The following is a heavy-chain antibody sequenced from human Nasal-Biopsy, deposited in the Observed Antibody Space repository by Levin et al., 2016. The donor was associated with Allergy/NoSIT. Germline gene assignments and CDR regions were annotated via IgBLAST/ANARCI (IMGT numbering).Heavy chain of an antibody. CDR3: VRRSDRTVPGGDN. V-gene: IGHV4-39*01. D-gene: IGHD3-10*02. J-gene: IGHJ4*02. CDR1: GAFIRVNNKY. Sequence: SETLSLTCILSGAFIRVNNKYWGWIRQPPGKGLEWLGNIYNSGDSYYNSSLKSRISISVDTSKNLVSLKLTSVTAADTAIYYCVRRSDRTVPGGDNWGQGTLVTVSS. CDR2: IYNSGDS.